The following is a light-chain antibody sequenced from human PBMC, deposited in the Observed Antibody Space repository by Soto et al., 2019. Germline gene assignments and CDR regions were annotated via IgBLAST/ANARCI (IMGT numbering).Light chain of an antibody. V-gene: IGKV1-39*01. Sequence: DIQMTQSPSSLSASVGDRVTITCRASQSISSYLNWYQEKPGKAPKLLIYAASSLQSGVPSRFSGSGSGTDLNLTISSLQPEDFATYYCQQSYSTPRYTFGQGTKLEIK. CDR1: QSISSY. CDR3: QQSYSTPRYT. J-gene: IGKJ2*01. CDR2: AAS.